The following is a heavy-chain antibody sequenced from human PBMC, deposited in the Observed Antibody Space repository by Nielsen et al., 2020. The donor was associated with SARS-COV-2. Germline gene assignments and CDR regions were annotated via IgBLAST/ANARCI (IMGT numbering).Heavy chain of an antibody. CDR2: ILVGSGTT. CDR3: AAVAGFGESPLNY. Sequence: SVKVSCKTSGITFSTSAVHWVRQARGQGLEWIGWILVGSGTTNYAQKFQERVTITRDMSTSTAYMELSSLRSEDTAVYYCAAVAGFGESPLNYWGQGTLVTVSS. V-gene: IGHV1-58*01. CDR1: GITFSTSA. D-gene: IGHD3-10*01. J-gene: IGHJ4*02.